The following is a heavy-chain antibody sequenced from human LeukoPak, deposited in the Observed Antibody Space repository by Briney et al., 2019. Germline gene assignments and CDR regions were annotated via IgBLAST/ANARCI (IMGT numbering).Heavy chain of an antibody. V-gene: IGHV1-8*01. D-gene: IGHD3-9*01. CDR2: MNPNSGNT. Sequence: ASVKVSCKASGYTFTSYDINWVRQATGQGLEWMGWMNPNSGNTGYAQKFQGRVTMTRNTSISTAYMELSSLRSEDTAVYYCARVGYFDWLTRTYYYYGMDVWGQGTTVTVSS. CDR1: GYTFTSYD. CDR3: ARVGYFDWLTRTYYYYGMDV. J-gene: IGHJ6*02.